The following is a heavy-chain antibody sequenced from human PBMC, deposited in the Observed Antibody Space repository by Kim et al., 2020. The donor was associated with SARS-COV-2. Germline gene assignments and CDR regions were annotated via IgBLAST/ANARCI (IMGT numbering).Heavy chain of an antibody. J-gene: IGHJ5*02. CDR2: IYYSGST. D-gene: IGHD3-10*01. CDR1: GGSISSGGYY. CDR3: ARALMVRGVISWFDP. Sequence: SETLSLTCTVSGGSISSGGYYWSWIRQHPGKGLEWIGYIYYSGSTYYNPSLKSRVTISVDTSKNQFSLKLSSVTAADTAVYYCARALMVRGVISWFDPWGQGTLVTVSS. V-gene: IGHV4-31*03.